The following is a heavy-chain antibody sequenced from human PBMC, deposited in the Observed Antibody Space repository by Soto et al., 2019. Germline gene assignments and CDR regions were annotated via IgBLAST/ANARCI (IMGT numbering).Heavy chain of an antibody. CDR2: FNPYGNNT. J-gene: IGHJ4*02. V-gene: IGHV3-74*01. Sequence: GSLTLSCAASGYTFSHYWMLWVREAQGKGLVWVTSFNPYGNNTTYVSTVKSRFTISRDNAKNTLYLQMTSVGAEDTALYYCSYDSFGDKDFWGQGTLVTVSS. CDR1: GYTFSHYW. D-gene: IGHD2-21*01. CDR3: SYDSFGDKDF.